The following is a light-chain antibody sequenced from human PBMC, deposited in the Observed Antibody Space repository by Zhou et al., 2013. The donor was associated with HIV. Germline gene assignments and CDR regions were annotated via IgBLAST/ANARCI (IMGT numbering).Light chain of an antibody. CDR3: QQSYSTPFT. CDR2: AAS. J-gene: IGKJ3*01. V-gene: IGKV1-39*01. CDR1: QGISTY. Sequence: TQLTQSPSSLSASLGDRVTITCRASQGISTYLAWYQQKPGKAPKLLIYAASTLQSGVPSRFSGSGYGTDFTLTISSLQPEDFATYYCQQSYSTPFTFGPGTKV.